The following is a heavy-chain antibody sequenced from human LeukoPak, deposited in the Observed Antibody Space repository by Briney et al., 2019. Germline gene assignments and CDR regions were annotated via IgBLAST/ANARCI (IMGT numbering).Heavy chain of an antibody. Sequence: GASVKVSCKASGGTFSSYAISWVRQAPGQGLEWMGGIIPIFGTANYAQKFQGRVTITADESTSTAYMELRSLRSDDTAVYYCARDRILGYCSSTSCPYFDYWGQGTLVTVSS. V-gene: IGHV1-69*01. J-gene: IGHJ4*02. D-gene: IGHD2-2*01. CDR1: GGTFSSYA. CDR2: IIPIFGTA. CDR3: ARDRILGYCSSTSCPYFDY.